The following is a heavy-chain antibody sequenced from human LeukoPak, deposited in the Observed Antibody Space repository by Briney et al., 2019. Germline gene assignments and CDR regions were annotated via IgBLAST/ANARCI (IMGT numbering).Heavy chain of an antibody. Sequence: ASVKVSCKASGYTFTGYYMHWVRQAPGQGLEWMGWINPNSGGTNYAQKFQGRVTMTRDTSISTAYMELSRLRSDDTAVYYCARDSIPVEGFDPWGQGTLVTVSS. J-gene: IGHJ5*02. CDR2: INPNSGGT. CDR3: ARDSIPVEGFDP. D-gene: IGHD3-3*02. V-gene: IGHV1-2*02. CDR1: GYTFTGYY.